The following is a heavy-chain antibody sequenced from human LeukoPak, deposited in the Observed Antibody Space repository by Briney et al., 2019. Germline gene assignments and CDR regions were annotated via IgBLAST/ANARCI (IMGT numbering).Heavy chain of an antibody. CDR3: ARGPHTAMVHDAFDI. J-gene: IGHJ3*02. CDR1: GGTFSSYA. V-gene: IGHV1-69*06. D-gene: IGHD5-18*01. Sequence: ASVKVSCKASGGTFSSYAISWVRQAPGQGLEWMGGIIPIFGTANYAQKFQGRVTITADKSTSTAYMELSSLRSEDTAVYYCARGPHTAMVHDAFDIWGQGTMVTVSS. CDR2: IIPIFGTA.